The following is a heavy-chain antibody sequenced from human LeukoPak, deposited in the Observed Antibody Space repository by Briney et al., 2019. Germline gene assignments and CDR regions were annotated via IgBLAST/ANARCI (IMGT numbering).Heavy chain of an antibody. CDR1: GGSISSYY. J-gene: IGHJ4*02. D-gene: IGHD2-15*01. CDR2: IYYSGST. CDR3: ARVRGYVVAVDY. V-gene: IGHV4-59*12. Sequence: PSETLSLTCTVSGGSISSYYWSWIRQPPGKGLEWIGYIYYSGSTNYNPSLKSRVTISVDTSKNQFSLKLSSVTAADTAVYYCARVRGYVVAVDYWGQGTLVTVSS.